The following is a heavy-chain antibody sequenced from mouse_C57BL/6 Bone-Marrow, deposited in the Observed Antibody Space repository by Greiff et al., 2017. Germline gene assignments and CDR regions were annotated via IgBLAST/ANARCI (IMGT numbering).Heavy chain of an antibody. J-gene: IGHJ1*03. CDR1: GYTFTSYW. Sequence: QVQLQQPGAELVKPGASVKLSCKASGYTFTSYWMQWVKQRHGQGLEWIGEIDPSDSSTNYNQKFKGKATLTVDTSSSPAYMQLSSLTSEDSAVYYCARWANWVYWYFDVWGTGTTVTVSS. CDR2: IDPSDSST. D-gene: IGHD4-1*01. V-gene: IGHV1-50*01. CDR3: ARWANWVYWYFDV.